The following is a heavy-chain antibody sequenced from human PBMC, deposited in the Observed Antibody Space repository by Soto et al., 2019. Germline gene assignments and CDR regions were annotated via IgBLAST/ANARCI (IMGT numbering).Heavy chain of an antibody. CDR3: ARRARPDFYYMDV. CDR1: GFTLSGYA. J-gene: IGHJ6*03. CDR2: ISSNGVGT. Sequence: EVQLAESGGGLAQPGGSLRLSCAASGFTLSGYAMDWVRQAPGKGLEYVSGISSNGVGTYYANSVQGRFTISRDNSRNTVYLQMGSLRPEDMAVYYCARRARPDFYYMDVWGKGTTVTVS. V-gene: IGHV3-64*01. D-gene: IGHD6-6*01.